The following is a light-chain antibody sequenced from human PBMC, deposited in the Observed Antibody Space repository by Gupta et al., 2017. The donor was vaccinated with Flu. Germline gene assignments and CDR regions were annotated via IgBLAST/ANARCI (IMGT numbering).Light chain of an antibody. CDR3: QSYDSSLSLWV. Sequence: QSVLTQPPSVSGAPGQRVTISCTGSRSNIGAGYDVHWYQQLPGTAPKLLIHGNSNRPSGVPDRFSGSKSGTSASLATTGLQAEDEADYYCQSYDSSLSLWVFGGGTKLTVL. CDR2: GNS. CDR1: RSNIGAGYD. J-gene: IGLJ3*02. V-gene: IGLV1-40*01.